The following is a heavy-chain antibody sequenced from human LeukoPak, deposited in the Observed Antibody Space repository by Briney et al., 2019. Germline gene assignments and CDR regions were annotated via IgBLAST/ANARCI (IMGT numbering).Heavy chain of an antibody. J-gene: IGHJ4*02. CDR2: ISYDGSDK. Sequence: GRSLRLSCAASGFTFSSYGMHWVRQAPGKGLEWVAVISYDGSDKYYADSVKGRFTISRDNSKNTLYLQMNSLRAEDTAVYYCARGATVVILSTFDYWGQGTLVTVSS. CDR3: ARGATVVILSTFDY. D-gene: IGHD4-23*01. CDR1: GFTFSSYG. V-gene: IGHV3-30*03.